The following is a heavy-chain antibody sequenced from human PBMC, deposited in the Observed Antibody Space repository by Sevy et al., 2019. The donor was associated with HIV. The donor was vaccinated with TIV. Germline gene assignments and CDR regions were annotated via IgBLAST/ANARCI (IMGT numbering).Heavy chain of an antibody. CDR1: VFTFSSYA. V-gene: IGHV3-30*04. Sequence: GGSLRLSCAASVFTFSSYAMHWVRQAPGKGLEWVAVISYDGNNKYHADSVKDRFTISRDNSKNTLYLQMNSLRAEDTAVYYCARDGSSGGLFLKDYYYFGMDVWGQGTTVTVSS. CDR3: ARDGSSGGLFLKDYYYFGMDV. CDR2: ISYDGNNK. D-gene: IGHD3-16*01. J-gene: IGHJ6*02.